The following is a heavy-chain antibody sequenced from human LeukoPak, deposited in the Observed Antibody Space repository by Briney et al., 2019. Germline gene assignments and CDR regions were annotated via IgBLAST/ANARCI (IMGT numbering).Heavy chain of an antibody. V-gene: IGHV4-34*01. J-gene: IGHJ4*02. CDR1: GVFFNSLS. CDR2: INHSGST. CDR3: ARGLGGYCAY. Sequence: GSLRLSCVASGVFFNSLSMNWVRQPPGKGLEWVGEINHSGSTNYNPSLKSRVTISVDTSKNQFSLKLSSVTAADTAVYYCARGLGGYCAYWGQGTLVTVSS. D-gene: IGHD2-15*01.